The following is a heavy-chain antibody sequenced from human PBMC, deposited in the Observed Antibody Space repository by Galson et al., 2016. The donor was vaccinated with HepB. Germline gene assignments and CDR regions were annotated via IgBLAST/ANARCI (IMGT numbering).Heavy chain of an antibody. J-gene: IGHJ5*02. V-gene: IGHV4-34*01. CDR3: AGSETERIRGVRGP. CDR1: GGSFSGYF. CDR2: INHSGST. Sequence: SETLSLTCAVYGGSFSGYFWSWIRQSPGKRLEWIGEINHSGSTKYNPSLKSRVTISLDTSKKQFSLKLKSVTAAVTAVYYCAGSETERIRGVRGPWGQGTLVTVSS. D-gene: IGHD3-10*02.